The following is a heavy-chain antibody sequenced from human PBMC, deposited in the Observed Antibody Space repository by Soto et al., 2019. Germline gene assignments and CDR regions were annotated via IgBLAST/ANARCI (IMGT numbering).Heavy chain of an antibody. Sequence: QMPLVQSWAEVKKPGSSVTVSCKASGGTFSSYAIHWVRQAPGQGLEWMGGIIPMYGPAKYAQRFQGRVTITADESTTTVYMELTSLTSQDTAVYYCARVTSMVRGVIDNWFDPWGHGTLVTVSS. V-gene: IGHV1-69*01. CDR1: GGTFSSYA. J-gene: IGHJ5*02. D-gene: IGHD3-10*01. CDR2: IIPMYGPA. CDR3: ARVTSMVRGVIDNWFDP.